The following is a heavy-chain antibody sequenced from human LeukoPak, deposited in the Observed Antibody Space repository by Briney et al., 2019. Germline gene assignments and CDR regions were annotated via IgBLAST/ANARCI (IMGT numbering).Heavy chain of an antibody. J-gene: IGHJ3*02. CDR2: MNPNSGNK. Sequence: GASVTVSCKPSGDSFTINDVNWVRQAAGQGLEWMGWMNPNSGNKVYAQKFQGRVTITRNTSISTADMELTDLRSEDTAVYYCARVTAGGTWTFDIWGQGTTVTVSS. CDR3: ARVTAGGTWTFDI. CDR1: GDSFTIND. D-gene: IGHD6-13*01. V-gene: IGHV1-8*01.